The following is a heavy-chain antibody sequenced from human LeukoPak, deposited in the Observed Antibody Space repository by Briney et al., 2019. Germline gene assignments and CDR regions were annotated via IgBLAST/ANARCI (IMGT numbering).Heavy chain of an antibody. D-gene: IGHD3-22*01. Sequence: GVSLTLSCSASRFTFNSYEMNWLRQAPGKGLEWVSYISSSCSTIYYADSVKGRFTIYRDDGNNSLDLQMNSLRDEDTAVYYCARGTYYDDSSGFDYWGQGNVVTVSS. CDR1: RFTFNSYE. V-gene: IGHV3-48*03. J-gene: IGHJ4*02. CDR2: ISSSCSTI. CDR3: ARGTYYDDSSGFDY.